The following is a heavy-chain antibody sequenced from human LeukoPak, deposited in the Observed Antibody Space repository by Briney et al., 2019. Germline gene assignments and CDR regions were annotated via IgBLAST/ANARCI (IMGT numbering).Heavy chain of an antibody. Sequence: PGGSLRLSCAASGFTFSNYWMSWVRQAPGKGLGWVANIKQDGREYYYVDSVKGRFTISRDNAKNSLYLQMNSLRAGDTAVYYRARDLGVVRFDPWGQGTLVTVSS. CDR1: GFTFSNYW. V-gene: IGHV3-7*01. CDR3: ARDLGVVRFDP. CDR2: IKQDGREY. D-gene: IGHD3-10*01. J-gene: IGHJ5*02.